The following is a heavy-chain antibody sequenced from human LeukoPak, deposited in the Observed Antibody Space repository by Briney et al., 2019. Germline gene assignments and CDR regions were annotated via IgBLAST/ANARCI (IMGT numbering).Heavy chain of an antibody. J-gene: IGHJ4*02. Sequence: ASVKVSCKASGYTFSGSGWYLYWLRRAPGQGLECLGWIYPNNGATSYAQKFQGRVAMTRDTSVSTAYMELSRLRPDDTAVYFCARDGPAQMVEFDNWGQGTLVTVSS. CDR1: GYTFSGSGWY. CDR2: IYPNNGAT. V-gene: IGHV1-2*02. D-gene: IGHD3-10*01. CDR3: ARDGPAQMVEFDN.